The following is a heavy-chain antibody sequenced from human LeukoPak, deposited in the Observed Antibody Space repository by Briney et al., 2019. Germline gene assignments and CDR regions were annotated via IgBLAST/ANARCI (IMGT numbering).Heavy chain of an antibody. CDR3: VYGPNHYYFDY. CDR2: IYYSGST. D-gene: IGHD3-16*01. CDR1: GGSISGYY. V-gene: IGHV4-59*01. Sequence: SETLSLTCTVSGGSISGYYYSWIRQPPGKDLEGIGYIYYSGSTNYNPSLTSRVTISLDTSMKQFSLNLRSVTAADAAVYFCVYGPNHYYFDYWGQGILVTVSS. J-gene: IGHJ4*02.